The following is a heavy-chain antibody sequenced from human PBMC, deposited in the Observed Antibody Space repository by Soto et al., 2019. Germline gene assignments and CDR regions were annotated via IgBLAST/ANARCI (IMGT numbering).Heavy chain of an antibody. CDR1: GGSISNRDYC. Sequence: SETLSLTCTVSGGSISNRDYCWSWIRQPPGKGLEWIGYIYYSGSTYYNPSLKSRVTISVDTSKNQFSLKLSSVTAADTAVYYCARAQGSGFLVSWGQGTLVTVSS. J-gene: IGHJ4*02. CDR2: IYYSGST. V-gene: IGHV4-30-4*01. CDR3: ARAQGSGFLVS. D-gene: IGHD3-10*01.